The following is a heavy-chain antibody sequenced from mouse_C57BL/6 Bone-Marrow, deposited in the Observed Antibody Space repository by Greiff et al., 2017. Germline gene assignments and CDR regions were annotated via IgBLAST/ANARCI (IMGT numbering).Heavy chain of an antibody. D-gene: IGHD1-1*01. CDR3: TCFYTTGCCDF. CDR2: IDPENGDT. V-gene: IGHV14-4*01. J-gene: IGHJ1*03. Sequence: VQLQQSGAELVRPGASVKLSCTASGFNIKDDYMHWVKQRPEQGLEWIGWIDPENGDTEYASKFQGKATITADTSSNTAYLQLSSLTSKDTAVYYWTCFYTTGCCDFWGTGTTVTVSS. CDR1: GFNIKDDY.